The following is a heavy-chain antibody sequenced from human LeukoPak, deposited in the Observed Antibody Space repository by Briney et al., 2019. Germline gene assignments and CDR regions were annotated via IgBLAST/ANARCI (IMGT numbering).Heavy chain of an antibody. D-gene: IGHD3-10*01. CDR1: GGSFSGYY. CDR2: IYYSGST. Sequence: PSETLSLTCAVYGGSFSGYYWSWIRQPPGKGLEWIGYIYYSGSTNHNPSLKSRVTISVDTSKNQFSLKLSSVTAADTAVYYCARDDHYGSGSYYSWGQGTLVTVSS. V-gene: IGHV4-59*01. J-gene: IGHJ4*02. CDR3: ARDDHYGSGSYYS.